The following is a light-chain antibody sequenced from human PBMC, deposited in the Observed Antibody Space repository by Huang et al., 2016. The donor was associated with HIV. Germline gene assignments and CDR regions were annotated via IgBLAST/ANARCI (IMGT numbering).Light chain of an antibody. J-gene: IGKJ1*01. CDR3: MQAIQTPWT. Sequence: DIVMTQSPLSLPVTPGESASISCRSSQSLLHSNGYNYLNWYLQKPGQSPQLLVSLGSNRASGVPDRFSGSGSGTDFTLKISRVEAEDVGLYYCMQAIQTPWTFGQGTKVEIK. V-gene: IGKV2-28*01. CDR1: QSLLHSNGYNY. CDR2: LGS.